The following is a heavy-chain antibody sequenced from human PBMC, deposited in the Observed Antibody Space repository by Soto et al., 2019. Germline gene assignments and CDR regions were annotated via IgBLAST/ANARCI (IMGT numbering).Heavy chain of an antibody. CDR2: IYHSGST. D-gene: IGHD4-17*01. CDR3: STYYDYGHYCIDY. V-gene: IGHV4-59*08. J-gene: IGHJ4*01. Sequence: NPSGTLSLTCTCSGGSSSSYYLSWIRQPPGMGLEWMGYIYHSGSTNYNAHHMRRVTISTDTSKNQFSLMLSYVTASDTAVFYCSTYYDYGHYCIDYWGQGNMVTVSS. CDR1: GGSSSSYY.